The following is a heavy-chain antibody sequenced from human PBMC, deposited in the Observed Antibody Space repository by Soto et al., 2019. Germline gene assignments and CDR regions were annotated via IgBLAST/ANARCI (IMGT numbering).Heavy chain of an antibody. CDR2: IGSRGDSA. J-gene: IGHJ4*02. CDR1: GFTFSSFA. Sequence: GGSLRLSCAASGFTFSSFAMSWVRQAPGKGLEWVSAIGSRGDSAYYADSVKGRFTISRDNSKNTLYLQMNSLRAEDTAVYYCAKDLIYGYNSGRPFDSWGQGTLVTVSS. D-gene: IGHD6-19*01. CDR3: AKDLIYGYNSGRPFDS. V-gene: IGHV3-23*01.